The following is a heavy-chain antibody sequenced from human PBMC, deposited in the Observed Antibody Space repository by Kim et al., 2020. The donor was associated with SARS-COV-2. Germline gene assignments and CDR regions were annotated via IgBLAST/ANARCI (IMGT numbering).Heavy chain of an antibody. CDR2: INSDGTST. V-gene: IGHV3-74*01. J-gene: IGHJ6*02. D-gene: IGHD3-16*01. CDR3: ARRGDYALRSYDHGMDV. CDR1: GFTFSSYW. Sequence: GGSLRLSCAASGFTFSSYWMHWVRQAPGKGLVWVSRINSDGTSTIYADSVKGRFTISRDNAKNTLYVQMNSLRAEDTAVYYCARRGDYALRSYDHGMDVWGQGTTVTVSS.